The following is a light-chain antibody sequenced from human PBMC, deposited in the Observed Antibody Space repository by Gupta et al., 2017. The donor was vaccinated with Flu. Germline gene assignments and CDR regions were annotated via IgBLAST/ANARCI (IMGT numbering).Light chain of an antibody. CDR1: QSVSTY. CDR2: DTS. J-gene: IGKJ2*01. CDR3: QQRSDWPRYT. V-gene: IGKV3-11*01. Sequence: ERAILSCRASQSVSTYLAWYQQKPGQAPRLLMYDTSKRVAGIPARFSGSGSGTDFTLTISTLEPEDFAVYYCQQRSDWPRYTFGQGTRLEIK.